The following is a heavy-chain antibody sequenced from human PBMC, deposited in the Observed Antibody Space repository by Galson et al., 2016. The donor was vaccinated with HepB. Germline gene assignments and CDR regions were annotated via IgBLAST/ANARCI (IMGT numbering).Heavy chain of an antibody. V-gene: IGHV4-39*01. Sequence: SETLSLTCTVSGGSITGSSYYWGWIRQPPGKGLESIGSIYYSGSTYYNPSLKSRVTISVDTSKNQFSLKLSSVTAADTAVYYCARIGYGDYWAGIMDVWGQGTTVTVSS. CDR1: GGSITGSSYY. J-gene: IGHJ6*02. CDR2: IYYSGST. D-gene: IGHD4-17*01. CDR3: ARIGYGDYWAGIMDV.